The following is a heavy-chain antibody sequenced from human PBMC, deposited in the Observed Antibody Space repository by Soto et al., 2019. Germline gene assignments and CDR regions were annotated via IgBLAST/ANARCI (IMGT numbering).Heavy chain of an antibody. D-gene: IGHD6-19*01. Sequence: SETLSLTCTVSGGSISSCYWSWIRQPPGKGLEWIGYIYYSGSTNYNPSLKSRVTISVDTSKNQFSLKLSSVTAADTAVYYCARLYPVAGYAYYFDYWGQGTLVTVSS. CDR3: ARLYPVAGYAYYFDY. V-gene: IGHV4-59*08. J-gene: IGHJ4*02. CDR1: GGSISSCY. CDR2: IYYSGST.